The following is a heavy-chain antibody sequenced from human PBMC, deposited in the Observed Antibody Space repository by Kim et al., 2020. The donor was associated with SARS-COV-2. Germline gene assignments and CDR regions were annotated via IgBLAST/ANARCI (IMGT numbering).Heavy chain of an antibody. CDR1: GFTFDDYA. J-gene: IGHJ3*02. CDR3: AKGYSSGWRVDAFDI. Sequence: GGSLRLSCAASGFTFDDYAMHWVRQAPGKGLEWVSGISWNSGSIGYADSVKGRFTISRDNAKNSQYLQMNSLRAEDTALYYCAKGYSSGWRVDAFDIWGQGTMVTVSS. V-gene: IGHV3-9*01. D-gene: IGHD6-19*01. CDR2: ISWNSGSI.